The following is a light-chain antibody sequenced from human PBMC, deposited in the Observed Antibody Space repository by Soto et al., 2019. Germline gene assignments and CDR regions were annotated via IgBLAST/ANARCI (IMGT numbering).Light chain of an antibody. J-gene: IGKJ4*01. V-gene: IGKV1-5*01. CDR1: QSIKKW. Sequence: DIQMTQSPSTLSASVGDSVTITCRASQSIKKWLAWYQQKPGKAPNLLIFDASNLQSGVPSRFSGSGFGTEFTLIISSLQPEDVATYYCQQYNSDSSFGGGTKVEIK. CDR2: DAS. CDR3: QQYNSDSS.